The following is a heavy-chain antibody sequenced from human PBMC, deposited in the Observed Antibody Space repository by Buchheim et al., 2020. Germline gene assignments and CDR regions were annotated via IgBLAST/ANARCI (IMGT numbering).Heavy chain of an antibody. Sequence: EVQLLESGGGLVQPGGSLRLSCAASGFTFSNYAMNWVRQAPGKGLEWVSGISEIGDSKYYADSVKGRFTISRDNSKNTLYLQMNSLRAEDTAIYYCAKARESSYYYYGMDVWGQGTT. V-gene: IGHV3-23*01. CDR3: AKARESSYYYYGMDV. CDR1: GFTFSNYA. J-gene: IGHJ6*02. D-gene: IGHD5-24*01. CDR2: ISEIGDSK.